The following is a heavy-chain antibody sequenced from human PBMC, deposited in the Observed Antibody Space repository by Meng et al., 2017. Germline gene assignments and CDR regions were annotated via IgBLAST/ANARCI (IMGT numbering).Heavy chain of an antibody. Sequence: VPLVQSGAEVKKPGSSEKVSCKASGCTFSSDAISWVRQAPGQGLEWMGGIIPIFGTANYAQKFQGRVTITADESTRTAYRELSSLRSEDTAVYYCAREIAAAYCGGDCYLWGQGTLVTVSS. CDR1: GCTFSSDA. CDR3: AREIAAAYCGGDCYL. J-gene: IGHJ5*02. CDR2: IIPIFGTA. D-gene: IGHD2-21*02. V-gene: IGHV1-69*01.